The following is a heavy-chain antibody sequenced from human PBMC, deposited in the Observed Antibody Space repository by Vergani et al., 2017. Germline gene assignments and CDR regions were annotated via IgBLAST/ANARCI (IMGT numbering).Heavy chain of an antibody. D-gene: IGHD3-10*01. CDR1: GFTFSSYA. J-gene: IGHJ3*02. V-gene: IGHV3-23*01. CDR2: ISGSGGST. CDR3: AKEGPLTLLLWGAFDI. Sequence: EVQLLESGGGLVQPGGSLRLSCAASGFTFSSYAMSWVRQAPGKGLEWVSAISGSGGSTYYADSVKGRFTISRDNSKNTLYLQMNSLRAEDTAVYYCAKEGPLTLLLWGAFDIWGQGTMVTVSS.